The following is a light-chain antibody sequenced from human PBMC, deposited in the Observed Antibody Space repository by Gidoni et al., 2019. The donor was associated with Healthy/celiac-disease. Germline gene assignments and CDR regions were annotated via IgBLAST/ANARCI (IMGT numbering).Light chain of an antibody. CDR3: QQYGSSPPEYT. V-gene: IGKV3-20*01. CDR1: PSVSSSY. CDR2: GAS. J-gene: IGKJ2*01. Sequence: ELVLTQSPGTLSLSTGERATLSCRASPSVSSSYLAWSQQKPGQAPRLLIYGASSRATGIPDRFSGSGSGTDFTLTISRLEPEDFAVYYCQQYGSSPPEYTFGQGTKLEIK.